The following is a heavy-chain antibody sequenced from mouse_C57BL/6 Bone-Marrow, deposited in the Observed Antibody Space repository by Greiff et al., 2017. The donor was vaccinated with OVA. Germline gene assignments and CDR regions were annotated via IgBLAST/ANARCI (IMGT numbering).Heavy chain of an antibody. Sequence: QVQLKQPGAELVKPGASVKLSCKASGYTFTSYWMHWVKQRPGRGLEWIGRIDPNSGGTKYNEKFKSKGTLTVDKHTSTAYVQLSSLTSDDTTVYYCARSNNSPWFAYWGQGTLVTVSA. J-gene: IGHJ3*01. CDR2: IDPNSGGT. CDR3: ARSNNSPWFAY. V-gene: IGHV1-72*01. CDR1: GYTFTSYW. D-gene: IGHD2-12*01.